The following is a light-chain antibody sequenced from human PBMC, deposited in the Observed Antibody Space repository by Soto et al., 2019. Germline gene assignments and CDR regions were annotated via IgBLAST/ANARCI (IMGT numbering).Light chain of an antibody. Sequence: QSVLTQSPSASASLGASVKLTCTPSSGHSSYAIAWHQQQPEKGPRYLMKLSSDGSHSKGDGIPDRFSGSSSGAERYLTSSSLQSEDEADYYCQTWDTGARVVFGGGTKLTVL. J-gene: IGLJ2*01. CDR1: SGHSSYA. CDR2: LSSDGSH. V-gene: IGLV4-69*01. CDR3: QTWDTGARVV.